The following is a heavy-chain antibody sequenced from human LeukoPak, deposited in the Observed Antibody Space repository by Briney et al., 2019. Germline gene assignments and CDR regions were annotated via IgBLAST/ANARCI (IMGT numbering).Heavy chain of an antibody. CDR2: IYYSGST. J-gene: IGHJ5*02. D-gene: IGHD2-2*01. CDR1: GGSISSYY. CDR3: ARYGVPAAMEYNWFDP. V-gene: IGHV4-59*08. Sequence: PSETLSLTCTVSGGSISSYYWSWIRQPPGKGLEWIGYIYYSGSTNYNPSLKSRVTISVDTSKNQFSLKLSSVTAADTAVYYCARYGVPAAMEYNWFDPWGQGTLVTVSS.